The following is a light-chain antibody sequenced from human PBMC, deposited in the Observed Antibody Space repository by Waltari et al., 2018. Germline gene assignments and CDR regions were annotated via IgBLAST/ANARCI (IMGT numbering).Light chain of an antibody. CDR3: QQYNNYPIT. V-gene: IGKV1-5*03. Sequence: DIQMTQSPSTLSASVGDRVTITCRASQSISSWWAWYQQKPGKAPKLLVDMTSSLESGVPSRFSGSGSGTEFTLTISSLQPDDFATYYCQQYNNYPITFGGGTKVEIK. J-gene: IGKJ4*01. CDR2: MTS. CDR1: QSISSW.